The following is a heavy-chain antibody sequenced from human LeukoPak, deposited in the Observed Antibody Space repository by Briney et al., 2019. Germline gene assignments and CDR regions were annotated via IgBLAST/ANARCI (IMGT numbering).Heavy chain of an antibody. CDR3: ARDAAPYCDSDCYVLDI. V-gene: IGHV6-1*01. CDR2: TYFKSKWYN. Sequence: SQTLSLTCVISGDSVSSSTATWNWIRQSPSRGLEWLGRTYFKSKWYNDYAVFVKSRITIEPDTSKNQFSLQLNSVSPDDTAVYYCARDAAPYCDSDCYVLDIWGQGTMVTVS. D-gene: IGHD2-21*01. CDR1: GDSVSSSTAT. J-gene: IGHJ3*02.